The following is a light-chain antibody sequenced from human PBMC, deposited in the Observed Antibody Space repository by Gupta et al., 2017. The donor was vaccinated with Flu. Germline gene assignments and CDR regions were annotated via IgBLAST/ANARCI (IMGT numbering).Light chain of an antibody. CDR2: EVS. V-gene: IGLV2-14*01. CDR3: SSYTSSSTLV. Sequence: SALTQPASVSGSPGQSITISCTGTSSDVGGYNYVSWYQQHPGKAPKLMIYEVSNRPAGVASRFSGSKSGNTASLTISGRQEEDEADYYCSSYTSSSTLVFGGGTKLTVL. CDR1: SSDVGGYNY. J-gene: IGLJ2*01.